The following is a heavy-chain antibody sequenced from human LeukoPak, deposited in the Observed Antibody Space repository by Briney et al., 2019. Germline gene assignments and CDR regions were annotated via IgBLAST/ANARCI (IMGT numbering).Heavy chain of an antibody. CDR3: ARVLGDYGDRYFDY. Sequence: SETLSLTCAVSGGSISSSNWWSWVRRPPGKGLEWIGEIYHSGSTNYNPSLKSRVTISVDKSKNQFSLKLSSVTAADTAVYYCARVLGDYGDRYFDYWGQGTLVTVSS. CDR2: IYHSGST. CDR1: GGSISSSNW. V-gene: IGHV4-4*02. J-gene: IGHJ4*02. D-gene: IGHD4-17*01.